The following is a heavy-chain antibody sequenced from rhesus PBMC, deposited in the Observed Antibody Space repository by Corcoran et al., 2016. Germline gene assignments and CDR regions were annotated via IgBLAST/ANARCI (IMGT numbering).Heavy chain of an antibody. Sequence: EVQLVESGGGLVQPGGSLRLSCAASGFTFSSYGMSWVRQAPGKGLEWVSYISNGVGRPYYADSVKGRFTISRDNSKNTLSLQMNSLRAEDTAVYYCAKDAREYCSSTYCSSGVDYWGQGVLVTVSS. CDR2: ISNGVGRP. V-gene: IGHV3S5*01. CDR3: AKDAREYCSSTYCSSGVDY. CDR1: GFTFSSYG. J-gene: IGHJ4*01. D-gene: IGHD2-15*01.